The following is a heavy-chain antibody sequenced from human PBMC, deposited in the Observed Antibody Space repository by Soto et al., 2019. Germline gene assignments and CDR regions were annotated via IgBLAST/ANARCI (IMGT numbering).Heavy chain of an antibody. J-gene: IGHJ6*03. CDR1: GYTFTGYY. V-gene: IGHV1-2*04. CDR2: INPNSGGT. CDR3: ARGTLGLSKVVPAHDLYYYYMDV. Sequence: QVQLVQSGAEVKKPGASVKVSCKASGYTFTGYYMHWVRQAPGQGLEWMGWINPNSGGTNYAQKFQAWVTMTRDTSISTAYMELSRLRSDDTAVYDCARGTLGLSKVVPAHDLYYYYMDVWGKGTTVTVSS. D-gene: IGHD2-2*01.